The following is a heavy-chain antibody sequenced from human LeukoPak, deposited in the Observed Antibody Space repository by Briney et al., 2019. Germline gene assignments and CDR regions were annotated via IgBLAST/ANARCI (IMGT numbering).Heavy chain of an antibody. J-gene: IGHJ1*01. V-gene: IGHV4-34*01. CDR2: INHSGST. CDR1: GGSFSGYY. Sequence: PSETLSLACAVYGGSFSGYYWSWIRQPPGKGLEWIGEINHSGSTNYNPSLKSRVTISVDTSKNQFSLKLSSVTAADTAVYYCARGVTGGWYGDFQHWGQGTLVTVSP. D-gene: IGHD6-19*01. CDR3: ARGVTGGWYGDFQH.